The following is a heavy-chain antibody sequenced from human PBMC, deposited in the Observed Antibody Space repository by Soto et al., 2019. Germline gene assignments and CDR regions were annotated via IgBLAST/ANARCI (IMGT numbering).Heavy chain of an antibody. Sequence: QITLKESGPTLVKPTQTLTLTCTFSGLSLSTSGVGVGWIRQPPGKALQWLALIYWDDDKRYSPSLKSRLTITKDNSNNQVVLTMTNMDPVDTATYYCAHRRDYDILTGDNWFDPWGQGTLVTVSS. V-gene: IGHV2-5*02. J-gene: IGHJ5*02. D-gene: IGHD3-9*01. CDR2: IYWDDDK. CDR3: AHRRDYDILTGDNWFDP. CDR1: GLSLSTSGVG.